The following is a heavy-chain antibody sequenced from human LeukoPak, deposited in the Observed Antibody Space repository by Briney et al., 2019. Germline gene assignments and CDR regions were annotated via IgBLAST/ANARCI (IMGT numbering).Heavy chain of an antibody. V-gene: IGHV4-4*09. J-gene: IGHJ4*02. CDR1: GGSISSYY. D-gene: IGHD3-3*01. Sequence: SETLSLTCTVSGGSISSYYWSWIRQPPGKGLEWIGYIYASGSTNYNPSLKSRVTISVDTSKNQFSLKLSSVTAADTAVYYCARGGYDFWSGFYILGYWGQGTMVTVSS. CDR3: ARGGYDFWSGFYILGY. CDR2: IYASGST.